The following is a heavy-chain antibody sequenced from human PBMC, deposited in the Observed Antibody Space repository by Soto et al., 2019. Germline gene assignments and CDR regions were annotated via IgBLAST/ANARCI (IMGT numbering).Heavy chain of an antibody. V-gene: IGHV4-31*03. CDR1: GGSISSGGYY. Sequence: PSETLSLTCTVSGGSISSGGYYWSWIRQHPGKGLEWIGYIYYSGSTYYNPSLKSRVTISVDTSKSQFSLKLSSVTAADTAVYYCARVRSGVGYNWFDPWGQGTLVTVSS. J-gene: IGHJ5*02. D-gene: IGHD3-16*01. CDR2: IYYSGST. CDR3: ARVRSGVGYNWFDP.